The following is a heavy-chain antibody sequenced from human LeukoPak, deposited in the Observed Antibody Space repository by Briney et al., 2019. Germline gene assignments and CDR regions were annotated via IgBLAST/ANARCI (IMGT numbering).Heavy chain of an antibody. Sequence: PSETLSLTCTVSGGSISSGSYYWNWIRQPAGKGLEYIGRIHTSGNTDYNPSLKSRVTISVDTSKNQFSLDLSSVTAADTAVYYCAGDPYSGSSTRYFQHWGQGTLVTVSS. CDR1: GGSISSGSYY. V-gene: IGHV4-61*02. D-gene: IGHD1-26*01. CDR2: IHTSGNT. J-gene: IGHJ1*01. CDR3: AGDPYSGSSTRYFQH.